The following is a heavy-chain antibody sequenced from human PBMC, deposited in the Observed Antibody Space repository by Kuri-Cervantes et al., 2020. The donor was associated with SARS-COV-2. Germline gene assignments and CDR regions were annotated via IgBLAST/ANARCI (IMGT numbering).Heavy chain of an antibody. Sequence: GESLKISCAASGFTFSSYAMHWVRQAPGKGLEWVAVISYDGSNKYYADSVKGRFTSSRENYKNTVYLQLNSLRVEDTAVYYCARSTVGFDSWGQGTLVTVSS. CDR3: ARSTVGFDS. J-gene: IGHJ4*02. D-gene: IGHD4-23*01. CDR2: ISYDGSNK. V-gene: IGHV3-30*14. CDR1: GFTFSSYA.